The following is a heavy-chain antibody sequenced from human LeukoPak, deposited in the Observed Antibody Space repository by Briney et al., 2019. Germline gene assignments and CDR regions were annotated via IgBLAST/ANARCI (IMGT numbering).Heavy chain of an antibody. CDR3: ARDYTYYSGNRYYDRFDF. V-gene: IGHV3-74*01. CDR2: IEGGAIDT. CDR1: GFIFSLYW. Sequence: PGGSLRLSCKASGFIFSLYWMHWVLQVPGKGLVWVSRIEGGAIDTDYADFVKGRFTISRDNAKNTVYLQMTSLRVEDTAVYYCARDYTYYSGNRYYDRFDFWGQGTLVTVSS. J-gene: IGHJ4*02. D-gene: IGHD2-15*01.